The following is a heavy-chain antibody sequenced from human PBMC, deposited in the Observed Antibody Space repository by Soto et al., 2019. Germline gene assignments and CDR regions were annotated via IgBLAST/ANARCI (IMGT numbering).Heavy chain of an antibody. D-gene: IGHD3-10*01. J-gene: IGHJ6*02. CDR3: AKDMAYGSGSYFGLGYYYGMDV. CDR1: GFTFDDYA. CDR2: ISWNSGSI. V-gene: IGHV3-9*01. Sequence: GGSLRLSCAASGFTFDDYAMHWVRQAPGKGLEWVSGISWNSGSIGYADSVKGRFTISRDNAKNSLYLQMNSLRAEDTALYYCAKDMAYGSGSYFGLGYYYGMDVWGQGATVTVSS.